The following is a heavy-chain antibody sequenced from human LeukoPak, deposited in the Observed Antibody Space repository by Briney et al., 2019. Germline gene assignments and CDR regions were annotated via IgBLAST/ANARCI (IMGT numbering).Heavy chain of an antibody. V-gene: IGHV1-46*02. Sequence: ASVKVSCKASGYTFHNYDMHWVRQAPGQGLEWMGIINPNDDSTSYAQKFRGRVTMTRDTSTSTVYVELSSLRSEDTAVYYCARGLRTSGYSHWGQGTLVTVSS. CDR2: INPNDDST. J-gene: IGHJ4*02. CDR3: ARGLRTSGYSH. CDR1: GYTFHNYD. D-gene: IGHD3-22*01.